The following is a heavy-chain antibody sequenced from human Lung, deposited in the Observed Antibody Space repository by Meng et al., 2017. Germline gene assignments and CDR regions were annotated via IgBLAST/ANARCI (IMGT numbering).Heavy chain of an antibody. J-gene: IGHJ4*02. CDR3: ARGLGEAVVPRTMFDY. D-gene: IGHD2-2*01. CDR2: IYNSGST. Sequence: QVQLKESGPGLVKPSTTLSLTCTVSGGSISSSNYYWSWIRQPPGKGLEWSGHIYNSGSTYYNPSLKSRITISVDTSKNQFSLKLSSVTAADTAVYYCARGLGEAVVPRTMFDYWGQGTLVTVSS. CDR1: GGSISSSNYY. V-gene: IGHV4-30-4*01.